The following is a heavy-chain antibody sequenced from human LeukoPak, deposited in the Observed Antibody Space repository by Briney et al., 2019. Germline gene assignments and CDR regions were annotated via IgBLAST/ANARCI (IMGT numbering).Heavy chain of an antibody. D-gene: IGHD2/OR15-2a*01. Sequence: PGGSLRLSCAASGFTLSSYSMNWVRQAPGKGLEWVSSISSSSSYIYYADSVKGRFTISRDNAKNSLFLQMNSLTADDTAVYYCARERTTIVSGTTIGAYWGQGTLVTVSS. CDR3: ARERTTIVSGTTIGAY. J-gene: IGHJ4*02. CDR1: GFTLSSYS. V-gene: IGHV3-21*01. CDR2: ISSSSSYI.